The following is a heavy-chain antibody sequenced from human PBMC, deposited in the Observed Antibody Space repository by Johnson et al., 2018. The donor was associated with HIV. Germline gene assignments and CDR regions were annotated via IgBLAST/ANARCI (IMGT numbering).Heavy chain of an antibody. CDR2: ISADGDST. CDR1: RFTFRIYA. V-gene: IGHV3-23*04. J-gene: IGHJ3*02. CDR3: AKAFWSGYYPHAFDI. Sequence: MLLVESGGGLVQPGGSLRLSCAASRFTFRIYAMTWVRQAPGKGLEWVSSISADGDSTYYADSVKGRLPISRDNPKNTFYLQMNSLKTEDTAVYYCAKAFWSGYYPHAFDIWGQGTMVTVSS. D-gene: IGHD3-3*01.